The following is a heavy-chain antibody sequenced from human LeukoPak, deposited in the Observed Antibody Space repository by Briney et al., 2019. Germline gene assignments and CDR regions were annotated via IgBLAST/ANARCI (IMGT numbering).Heavy chain of an antibody. CDR2: IKQDGSEK. CDR3: ARQVYDWLLSVNYYYYMDV. D-gene: IGHD3-9*01. CDR1: GFTFSSYW. Sequence: GGSLRLSCAASGFTFSSYWMSWVRQAPGKGLEWVANIKQDGSEKYYVDSVKGRFTISRDNAKNSLYLQMNSLRAEDTAVYYCARQVYDWLLSVNYYYYMDVWGKGTTVTVSS. V-gene: IGHV3-7*01. J-gene: IGHJ6*03.